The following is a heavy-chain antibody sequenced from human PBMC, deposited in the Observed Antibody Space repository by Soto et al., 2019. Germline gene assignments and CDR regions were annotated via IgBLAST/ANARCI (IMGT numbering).Heavy chain of an antibody. J-gene: IGHJ3*02. Sequence: ASVKVSCKASGYTFTGYYMHWVRQAPGEGLEWMGWINPNSGGTNYAQKFQGRVTMTRDTSISTAYMERSRLRSDDTAVYYCAGADSSGYHDAFDIWGQGTMVTVSS. V-gene: IGHV1-2*02. CDR1: GYTFTGYY. CDR3: AGADSSGYHDAFDI. D-gene: IGHD3-22*01. CDR2: INPNSGGT.